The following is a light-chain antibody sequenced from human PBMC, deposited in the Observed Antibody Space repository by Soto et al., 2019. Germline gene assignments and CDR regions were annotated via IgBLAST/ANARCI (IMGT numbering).Light chain of an antibody. CDR2: GAS. Sequence: EIMMTQSPATLSVSPGERATLSCRASQSVSSNLVWYQQKPGQAPRLLIYGASTRATGIPARFSGSGSGTEFTLAIGSQQSEEFAVYYCQQDFGWSTFGHGTKLEIK. V-gene: IGKV3-15*01. J-gene: IGKJ2*01. CDR1: QSVSSN. CDR3: QQDFGWST.